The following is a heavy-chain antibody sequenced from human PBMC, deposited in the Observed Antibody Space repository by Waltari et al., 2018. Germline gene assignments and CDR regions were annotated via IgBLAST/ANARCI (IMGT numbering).Heavy chain of an antibody. J-gene: IGHJ3*02. CDR1: GGSISSSSYY. Sequence: QLQLQESGPGLVKPSETLSLTCTVSGGSISSSSYYWGWIRQPPGKGLEWIGSIYYSGSTYYNPSLKSRVTISVDTSKNQFSLKLSSVTAADTAVYYCARSFPGEEWLVPRTDAFDIWGQGTMVTVSS. V-gene: IGHV4-39*01. CDR2: IYYSGST. D-gene: IGHD6-19*01. CDR3: ARSFPGEEWLVPRTDAFDI.